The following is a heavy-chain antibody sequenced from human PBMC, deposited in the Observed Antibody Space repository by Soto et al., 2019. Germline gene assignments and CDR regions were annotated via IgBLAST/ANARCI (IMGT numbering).Heavy chain of an antibody. Sequence: QVQLVESGGGLVKPGGSLRLSCTASGFIFSDYYMSWVRQAPGKGLEWVSYISNSGNIIYYADSVKGRFTISRDSAKKSLYLQMHTMRAEDTAVYYCARFPATALHAYFHRWGQGTLVTVSS. CDR1: GFIFSDYY. CDR2: ISNSGNII. J-gene: IGHJ1*01. CDR3: ARFPATALHAYFHR. D-gene: IGHD5-12*01. V-gene: IGHV3-11*01.